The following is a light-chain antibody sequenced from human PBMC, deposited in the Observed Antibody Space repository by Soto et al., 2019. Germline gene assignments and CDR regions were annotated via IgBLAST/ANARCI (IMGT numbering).Light chain of an antibody. Sequence: DIVLTQSPATLSLSPGERATLSCRASQSVSNFLAWYQQKPGQAPRLLIYDASTRATGIPARFSGSGSGTDFTLTISSLEPEDFAVYYCQQRSNWPTFGQGTRLEIK. V-gene: IGKV3-11*01. J-gene: IGKJ5*01. CDR2: DAS. CDR3: QQRSNWPT. CDR1: QSVSNF.